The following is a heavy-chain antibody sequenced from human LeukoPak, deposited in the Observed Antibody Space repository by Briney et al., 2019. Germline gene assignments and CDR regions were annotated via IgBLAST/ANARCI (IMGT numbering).Heavy chain of an antibody. D-gene: IGHD5-18*01. Sequence: ASVKVSCKASGYTFTSYGISWVRQAPGQGLEWMGWINPNSGGTNYAQKFQGRVTMTRDTSISTAYMELSRLRSDDTAVYYCAREPDSYGTGWGQGTLVTVSS. CDR2: INPNSGGT. CDR1: GYTFTSYG. J-gene: IGHJ4*02. V-gene: IGHV1-2*02. CDR3: AREPDSYGTG.